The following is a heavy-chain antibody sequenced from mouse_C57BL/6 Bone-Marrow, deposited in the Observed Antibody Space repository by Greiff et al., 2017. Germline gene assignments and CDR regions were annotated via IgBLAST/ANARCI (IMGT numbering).Heavy chain of an antibody. CDR3: ARSGSSHWYFDV. Sequence: QVQLQQPGAELVKPGASVTLSCKASGYTFTSYWMHWVKQRPGQGLEWIGMIHPNSGSTNYNEKFKSKAILAVDKSSSTAYMQLSSLTSENSAVYYCARSGSSHWYFDVWGTGTTVTVSS. CDR2: IHPNSGST. CDR1: GYTFTSYW. J-gene: IGHJ1*03. D-gene: IGHD1-1*01. V-gene: IGHV1-64*01.